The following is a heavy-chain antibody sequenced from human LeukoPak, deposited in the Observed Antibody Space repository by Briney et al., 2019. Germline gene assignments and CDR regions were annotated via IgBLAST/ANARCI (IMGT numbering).Heavy chain of an antibody. J-gene: IGHJ4*02. V-gene: IGHV3-21*06. CDR2: ISSGGSYL. CDR3: AKEGRSTTPGY. CDR1: GFTFSSYS. Sequence: KTGGPLRLSCAASGFTFSSYSMGWVRQAPGKGLEWVSSISSGGSYLYYTASVKGRFTISRDNAKNLLFLQMNSLRAEDTAVYFCAKEGRSTTPGYWGQGTLVTVSS. D-gene: IGHD2-2*01.